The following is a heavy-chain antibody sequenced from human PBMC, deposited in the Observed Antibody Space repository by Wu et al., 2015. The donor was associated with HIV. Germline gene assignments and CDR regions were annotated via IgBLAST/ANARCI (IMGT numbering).Heavy chain of an antibody. Sequence: QVHLVQSGADVKKPGASVKVSCKASGYNFITYYIHWVRQAPGQGLEWMGCINPNSGGTNYARKFQGRVTMTRDTSISTAYMELSRLRSDDTAVYHCARTYYYDSSGPYYFDYWGQGTLVTVSS. CDR1: GYNFITYY. D-gene: IGHD3-22*01. CDR2: INPNSGGT. V-gene: IGHV1-2*02. J-gene: IGHJ4*02. CDR3: ARTYYYDSSGPYYFDY.